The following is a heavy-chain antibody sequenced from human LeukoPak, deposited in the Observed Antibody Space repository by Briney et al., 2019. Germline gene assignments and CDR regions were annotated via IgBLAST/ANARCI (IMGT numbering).Heavy chain of an antibody. CDR1: SGSISTYY. V-gene: IGHV4-59*08. Sequence: PSETLSLTCTVSSGSISTYYWSWIRQPPGKGLEWIGSICYSGSTNYKSSLKSRVTISIDTSKNHFSLKLSSVTAADTAVYFCARVGYYDILTGNYYFDYWGQGTLVTVSS. D-gene: IGHD3-9*01. J-gene: IGHJ4*02. CDR2: ICYSGST. CDR3: ARVGYYDILTGNYYFDY.